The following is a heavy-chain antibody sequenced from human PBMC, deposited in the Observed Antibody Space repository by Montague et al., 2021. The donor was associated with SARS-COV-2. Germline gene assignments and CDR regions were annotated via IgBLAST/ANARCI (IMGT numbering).Heavy chain of an antibody. Sequence: TLSLTCAVSGGSISSGGYSWNWTRQPPGKGLEWIGYIYHSGSTYYNPSLKSRVTISLDSSKNQFSLNLTSVTAADTAVYYCARGSMVRGGKVYYGVDVWGQGTTVTVSS. V-gene: IGHV4-30-2*01. CDR3: ARGSMVRGGKVYYGVDV. D-gene: IGHD3-10*01. J-gene: IGHJ6*02. CDR1: GGSISSGGYS. CDR2: IYHSGST.